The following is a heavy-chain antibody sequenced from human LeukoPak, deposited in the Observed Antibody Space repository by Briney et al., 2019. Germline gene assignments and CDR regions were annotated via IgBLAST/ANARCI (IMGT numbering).Heavy chain of an antibody. J-gene: IGHJ4*02. CDR3: ARWGRYCSSTSCYFKSRRYFDY. CDR2: IYTSGST. D-gene: IGHD2-2*01. Sequence: SETLSLTCTVSGGSISSYYWSWIRQPAGKGLEWIGRIYTSGSTNYNPSLKSRVTMSVDTSKNQFSLKLSSVTAADTAVYYCARWGRYCSSTSCYFKSRRYFDYWGQGTLVTVSS. V-gene: IGHV4-4*07. CDR1: GGSISSYY.